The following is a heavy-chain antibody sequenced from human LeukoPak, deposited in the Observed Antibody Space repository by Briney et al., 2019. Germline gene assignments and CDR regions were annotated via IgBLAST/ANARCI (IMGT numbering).Heavy chain of an antibody. V-gene: IGHV3-53*01. CDR1: GFTVSSNF. CDR3: ARGADRWNYFDY. Sequence: GSLRLSCAASGFTVSSNFLSWVRQAPGKGLEWVSVIYSGGKTYYADSVKGRFTISRDNSKNTLYLQMNSLRAEDTAVYYCARGADRWNYFDYWGQGTLVTVSS. CDR2: IYSGGKT. D-gene: IGHD4-23*01. J-gene: IGHJ4*02.